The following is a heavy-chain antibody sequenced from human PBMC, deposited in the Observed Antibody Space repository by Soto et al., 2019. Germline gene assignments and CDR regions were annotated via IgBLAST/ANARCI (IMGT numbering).Heavy chain of an antibody. J-gene: IGHJ4*02. D-gene: IGHD6-19*01. Sequence: GGSLRLSCAASGFTFSSYAMSWVRQAPGKGLEWVSAISGSGGSTYYADSVKGRFTISRDNSKNTLYLQMNSLRAEDTAVYYCAKDRSYSSGWSAFDYWGQGTLVTVSS. V-gene: IGHV3-23*01. CDR1: GFTFSSYA. CDR3: AKDRSYSSGWSAFDY. CDR2: ISGSGGST.